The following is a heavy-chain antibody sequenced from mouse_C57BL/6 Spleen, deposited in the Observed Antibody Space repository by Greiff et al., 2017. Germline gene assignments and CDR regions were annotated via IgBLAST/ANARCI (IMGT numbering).Heavy chain of an antibody. V-gene: IGHV5-16*01. CDR2: INYDGSST. CDR3: ARETTTVVEDWYFDV. Sequence: EVKLVESEGGLVQPGSSMKLSCTASGFTFSDYYMAWVRQVPEKGLEWVANINYDGSSTYYLDSLKSRFIISRDNAKNILYLQMSSLKSEDTATYYCARETTTVVEDWYFDVWGTGTTVTVSS. D-gene: IGHD1-1*01. J-gene: IGHJ1*03. CDR1: GFTFSDYY.